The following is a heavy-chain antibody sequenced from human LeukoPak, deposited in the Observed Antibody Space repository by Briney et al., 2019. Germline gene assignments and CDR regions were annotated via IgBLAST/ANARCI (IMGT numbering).Heavy chain of an antibody. CDR2: IYSGGST. D-gene: IGHD3-22*01. CDR3: AWYYYDSSGYIGPRDY. Sequence: PGGSLRLSCAASGFTVSSNYMSWVRQAPGKGLEWVSVIYSGGSTYYADSVKGRFTISRDNSKNTLYLQMNSLRAEDTAVYYCAWYYYDSSGYIGPRDYWGQGTLVTVSS. V-gene: IGHV3-53*01. J-gene: IGHJ4*02. CDR1: GFTVSSNY.